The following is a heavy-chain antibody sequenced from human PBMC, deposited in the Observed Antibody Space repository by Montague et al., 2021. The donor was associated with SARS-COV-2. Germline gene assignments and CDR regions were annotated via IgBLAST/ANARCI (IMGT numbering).Heavy chain of an antibody. CDR1: GDSVWRNTAA. V-gene: IGHV6-1*01. CDR2: TNYRSKWTG. CDR3: VRDTGSAQAGFDA. D-gene: IGHD4-17*01. J-gene: IGHJ4*02. Sequence: CAISGDSVWRNTAAWNWIRQSPSGGLEWLGRTNYRSKWTGDYATSVEGRISIDPDTYKNQFFLHLRSVVPEDTGVYYCVRDTGSAQAGFDAWGQGTLVTVSS.